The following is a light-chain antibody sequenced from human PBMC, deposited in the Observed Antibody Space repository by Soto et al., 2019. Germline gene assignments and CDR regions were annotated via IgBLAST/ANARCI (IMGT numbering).Light chain of an antibody. CDR3: SSYTSSSTVV. CDR2: EVS. J-gene: IGLJ2*01. V-gene: IGLV2-14*01. CDR1: SSDVGGYNY. Sequence: QSALTQPASVSGSPGQSIIISCTGTSSDVGGYNYVSWYQLHSGKAPKLMIYEVSNRPSGVSNRFSGSKSGNTASLTISGLQAEDEADYYCSSYTSSSTVVFGGGTKVTVL.